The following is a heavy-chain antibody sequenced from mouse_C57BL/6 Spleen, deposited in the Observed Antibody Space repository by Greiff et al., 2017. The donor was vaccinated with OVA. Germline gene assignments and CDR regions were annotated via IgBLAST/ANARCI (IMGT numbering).Heavy chain of an antibody. CDR2: LYWDDDK. V-gene: IGHV8-12*01. D-gene: IGHD2-4*01. CDR3: ARSRELRYDYDDGSMDY. Sequence: QVTLKVCGPGILQSSQTLSLTCSFSGFSLSTSGMGVSWIRQPSGKGLEWLAHLYWDDDKRYTPSLKSRLTISKDTSRNQVFLKITSVDTADTATYYCARSRELRYDYDDGSMDYWGQGTSVTVSS. J-gene: IGHJ4*01. CDR1: GFSLSTSGMG.